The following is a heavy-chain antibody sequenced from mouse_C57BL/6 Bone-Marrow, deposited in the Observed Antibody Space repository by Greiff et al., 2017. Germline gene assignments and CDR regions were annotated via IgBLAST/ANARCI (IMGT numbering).Heavy chain of an antibody. CDR3: ARYDWYYAIDC. CDR1: GFTFSDYG. J-gene: IGHJ4*01. V-gene: IGHV5-17*01. D-gene: IGHD2-12*01. CDR2: ISSGSSTI. Sequence: EVQGVESGGGLVKPGGSLKLSCAASGFTFSDYGMHWVRPAPEKGLEWVAYISSGSSTIYYADTVKGRFTISRDNAKNTLYLQMTCLRSEDTAMYYCARYDWYYAIDCWGPGPGVCVSS.